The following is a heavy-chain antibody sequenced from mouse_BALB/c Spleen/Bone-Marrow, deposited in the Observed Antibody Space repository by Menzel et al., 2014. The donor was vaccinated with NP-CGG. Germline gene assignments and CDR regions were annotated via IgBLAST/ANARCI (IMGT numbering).Heavy chain of an antibody. Sequence: VQLKESGAELVKPGASVKLSCTASGFNIKDTYMHWGKRRPEQGLEGIGRIDPANGNTKYDPKFQGKATITADTSSNTAYLQLSSLTSEDTAVYYCARWEYYAMDYWGQGTSVTVSS. J-gene: IGHJ4*01. CDR1: GFNIKDTY. V-gene: IGHV14-3*02. CDR2: IDPANGNT. CDR3: ARWEYYAMDY. D-gene: IGHD4-1*01.